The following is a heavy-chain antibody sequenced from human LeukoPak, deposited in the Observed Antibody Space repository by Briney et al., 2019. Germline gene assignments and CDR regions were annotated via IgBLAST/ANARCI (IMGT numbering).Heavy chain of an antibody. D-gene: IGHD2-2*01. V-gene: IGHV3-15*01. CDR2: IKNKTHGGAT. CDR3: ARGFCSSTSCYQGPFDF. J-gene: IGHJ4*02. Sequence: PGGSLRLSCAASGFIFSSAWMTWVRQAPGQGLEWVGHIKNKTHGGATDYAAPVKGRFIISRDDSTNTLYLQMNSLRTEDTAVYYCARGFCSSTSCYQGPFDFCGQGTLVTVSS. CDR1: GFIFSSAW.